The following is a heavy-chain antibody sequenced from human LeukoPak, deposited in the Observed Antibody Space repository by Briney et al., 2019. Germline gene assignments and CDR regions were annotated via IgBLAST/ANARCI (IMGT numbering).Heavy chain of an antibody. CDR2: IYPGDSDT. Sequence: AGESLKISCEGSGYSFTSYWIGWVRQLPGKGLEWMGIIYPGDSDTRYSPSFQGQVTISADKSISTAYLQWSSLKASDTAMYCCARGARQWLAFDYWGQGTLVTVSS. V-gene: IGHV5-51*01. D-gene: IGHD6-19*01. CDR1: GYSFTSYW. CDR3: ARGARQWLAFDY. J-gene: IGHJ4*02.